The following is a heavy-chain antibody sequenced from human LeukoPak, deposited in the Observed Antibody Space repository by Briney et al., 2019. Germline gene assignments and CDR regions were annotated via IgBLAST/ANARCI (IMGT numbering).Heavy chain of an antibody. J-gene: IGHJ5*02. V-gene: IGHV5-51*01. CDR1: GYSFTSYW. D-gene: IGHD6-19*01. CDR3: ARSGYSSGWYSEFYWFDP. Sequence: GESLKISCKGSGYSFTSYWIGWVRQMPGKGLEWMGIIYPGDSDTRYSPSFQGQVTISADKSISTAYLQWSSLKASDTAMYYCARSGYSSGWYSEFYWFDPWGQGTLVTVSP. CDR2: IYPGDSDT.